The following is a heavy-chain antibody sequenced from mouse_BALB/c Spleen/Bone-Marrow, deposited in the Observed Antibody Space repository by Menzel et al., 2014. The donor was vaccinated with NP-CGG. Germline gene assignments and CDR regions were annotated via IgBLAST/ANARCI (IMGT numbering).Heavy chain of an antibody. V-gene: IGHV2-6-7*01. CDR3: ARAFYYGSTYEGFVY. D-gene: IGHD1-1*01. CDR2: IWSDGST. CDR1: GFSLTGYG. J-gene: IGHJ3*01. Sequence: VKLVESGPGLVAPSQSLSITCTVSGFSLTGYGVNWVRQPPGKGLEWLGMIWSDGSTDYNSTLKSRLSISKDNSKSQVFLKMNSLQTDDTARYYCARAFYYGSTYEGFVYWGQGTLVTVSA.